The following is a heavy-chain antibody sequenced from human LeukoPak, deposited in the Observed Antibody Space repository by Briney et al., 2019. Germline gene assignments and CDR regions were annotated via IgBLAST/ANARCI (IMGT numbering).Heavy chain of an antibody. CDR1: GGSISSYY. CDR2: IYTSGNT. D-gene: IGHD6-19*01. CDR3: ARAWQWLPLDS. J-gene: IGHJ4*02. Sequence: SETLSLTCSVSGGSISSYYWSWIRQPAGKGLEWIGRIYTSGNTNYNPSLKSRVSMSVDTSKNQFSLQVTSVPAADTAVYYCARAWQWLPLDSWGQGTLVTVSS. V-gene: IGHV4-4*07.